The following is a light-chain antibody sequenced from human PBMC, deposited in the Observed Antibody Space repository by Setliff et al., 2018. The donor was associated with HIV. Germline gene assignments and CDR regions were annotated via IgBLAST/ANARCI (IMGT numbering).Light chain of an antibody. CDR2: DVS. CDR3: CSYAGRYSLV. Sequence: QSALTQPRSVSGSPGQPVTISCTGTSSDVGGYNHVSWYQQYPGKAPKLMIFDVSIRPSGVPDRFSGSKSGNTASLTSSGLQAEDEADYYCCSYAGRYSLVFGVGTK. J-gene: IGLJ2*01. CDR1: SSDVGGYNH. V-gene: IGLV2-11*01.